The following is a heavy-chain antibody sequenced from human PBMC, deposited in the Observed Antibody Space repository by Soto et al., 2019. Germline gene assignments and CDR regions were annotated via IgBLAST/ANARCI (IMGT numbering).Heavy chain of an antibody. J-gene: IGHJ6*02. V-gene: IGHV4-34*01. D-gene: IGHD3-16*01. CDR1: GGSFSGYY. Sequence: QVQLQQWGAGLLKPSETLSLTCAVYGGSFSGYYWSWIRQPPGKGLEWIGEINHSGSTNYNPSLKSQVTISVDTSKNHFSLKLSSVTAADTAVYYCARVYFGKDVWGQGTTVTVSS. CDR2: INHSGST. CDR3: ARVYFGKDV.